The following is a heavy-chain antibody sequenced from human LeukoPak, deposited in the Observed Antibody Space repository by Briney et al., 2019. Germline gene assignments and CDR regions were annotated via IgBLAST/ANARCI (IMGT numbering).Heavy chain of an antibody. CDR3: ARDSGHYVWGSYRETALDY. Sequence: PSETLSLTCTVSGYSISSGYYWGWIRQPPGEGLEWIGSIYHSGSTYYNPSLKSRVTISVDTSKNQFSLKLSSVTAADTAVYYCARDSGHYVWGSYRETALDYWGQGTLVTVSS. D-gene: IGHD3-16*02. CDR1: GYSISSGYY. J-gene: IGHJ4*02. V-gene: IGHV4-38-2*02. CDR2: IYHSGST.